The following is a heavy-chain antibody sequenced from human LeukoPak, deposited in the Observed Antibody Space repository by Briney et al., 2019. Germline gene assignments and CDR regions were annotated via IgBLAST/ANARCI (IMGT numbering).Heavy chain of an antibody. V-gene: IGHV3-15*01. CDR3: TTYYYDNSGSKFDY. CDR1: GIKFSNTW. J-gene: IGHJ4*02. D-gene: IGHD3-22*01. CDR2: IKSKTDGGTT. Sequence: PGGSLRLSCAASGIKFSNTWMSWVRQAPGTGLEWVGRIKSKTDGGTTDYAAPVKGRFTISRDDSKTTLYLQMNSLKTEDTAVYYCTTYYYDNSGSKFDYWGQGTLVNVSS.